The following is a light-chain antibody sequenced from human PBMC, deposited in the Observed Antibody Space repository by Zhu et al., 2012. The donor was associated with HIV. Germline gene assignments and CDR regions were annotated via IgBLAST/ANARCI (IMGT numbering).Light chain of an antibody. CDR1: QSVGSSY. CDR3: QQYVSSPPT. J-gene: IGKJ2*01. Sequence: IVLTQSPGTLSLSPGERATLSCRTSQSVGSSYLAWYQKKPGQAPRLLIYGASSRATGIPDRFSGSGSGTDFTLTISRLEPEDIAVYYCQQYVSSPPTFGQGAKLEIK. V-gene: IGKV3-20*01. CDR2: GAS.